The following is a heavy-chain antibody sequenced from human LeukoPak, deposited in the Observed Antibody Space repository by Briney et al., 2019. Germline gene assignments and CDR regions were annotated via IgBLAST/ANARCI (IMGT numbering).Heavy chain of an antibody. J-gene: IGHJ5*02. CDR2: IYYSGST. D-gene: IGHD2-2*01. Sequence: SETLSLTCTASGGSISSYYWSWIRQPPGKGLEWIGYIYYSGSTNYNPSLKSRVTISVDTSKNQFSLKLSSVTAADTAVYYCARELEYCSSTSCYENWFDPWGQGTLVTVSS. CDR3: ARELEYCSSTSCYENWFDP. CDR1: GGSISSYY. V-gene: IGHV4-59*01.